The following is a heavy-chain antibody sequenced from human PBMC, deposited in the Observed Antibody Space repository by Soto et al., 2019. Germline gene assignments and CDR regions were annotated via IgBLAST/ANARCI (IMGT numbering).Heavy chain of an antibody. J-gene: IGHJ5*02. CDR3: AKDLFSGQVSWFDP. Sequence: GASVKVSCKASGGAFRSYAISWVRQAPRQGLEWMGGIIPIFGTANYAQKFQGRVTITADESTSTAYMELSSLRAEDTAVYYCAKDLFSGQVSWFDPWGQGTLVTVSS. D-gene: IGHD3-3*02. CDR2: IIPIFGTA. CDR1: GGAFRSYA. V-gene: IGHV1-69*13.